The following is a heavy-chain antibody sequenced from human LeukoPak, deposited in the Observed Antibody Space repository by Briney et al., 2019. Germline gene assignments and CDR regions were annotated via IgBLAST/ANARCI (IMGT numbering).Heavy chain of an antibody. CDR3: ARFYDSSGYYYYYYGMDV. CDR2: IWYDGSNK. Sequence: GRSLRLSCAASGFTFSSYGMPWVRQAPGKGLEWVAVIWYDGSNKYYADSVKGRFTISRDNSKNTLYLQMNSLRAEDTAVYYCARFYDSSGYYYYYYGMDVWGQGTTVTVSS. D-gene: IGHD3-22*01. CDR1: GFTFSSYG. V-gene: IGHV3-33*01. J-gene: IGHJ6*02.